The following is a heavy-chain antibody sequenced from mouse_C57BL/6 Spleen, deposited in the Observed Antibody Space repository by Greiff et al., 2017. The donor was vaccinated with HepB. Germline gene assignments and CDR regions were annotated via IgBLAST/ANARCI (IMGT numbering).Heavy chain of an antibody. J-gene: IGHJ1*03. D-gene: IGHD2-4*01. Sequence: QVQLQQPGAELVKPGASVKMSCKASSYTFTSYWITWVKQRPGQGLEWIGDIYPGSGSTNYNEKFKSKATLTVDTSSSTAYMQLSSLTSEDSAVYYCARRGITRRLYWYFDVWGTGTTVTVSS. CDR3: ARRGITRRLYWYFDV. V-gene: IGHV1-55*01. CDR2: IYPGSGST. CDR1: SYTFTSYW.